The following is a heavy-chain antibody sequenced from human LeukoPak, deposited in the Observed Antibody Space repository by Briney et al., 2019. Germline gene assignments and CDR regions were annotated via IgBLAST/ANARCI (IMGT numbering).Heavy chain of an antibody. Sequence: GGSLRLSCSAPGFTFSSYAMHWVRQAPGKGLEYVSAISSNGGSTYYADSVKGRFTISRDNSKNTLYLQMSSLRAEDTAVYYCVKGGGIAAAGSIPFDYWGQGTLVTVSS. CDR2: ISSNGGST. CDR1: GFTFSSYA. D-gene: IGHD6-13*01. CDR3: VKGGGIAAAGSIPFDY. V-gene: IGHV3-64D*06. J-gene: IGHJ4*02.